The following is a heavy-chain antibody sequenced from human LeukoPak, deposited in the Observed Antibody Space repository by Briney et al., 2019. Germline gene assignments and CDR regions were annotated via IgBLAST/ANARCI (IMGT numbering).Heavy chain of an antibody. CDR1: GYTFTSYG. Sequence: GASVKVSCKASGYTFTSYGISWVRQAPGQGLEWMGWISAYNGNTNYAQKLQGRVTMTTDTSTSTAYMELRSLRSDDTAVYYCARVRHCSGGSCYPHNWFGPWGQGTLVTVSS. CDR2: ISAYNGNT. V-gene: IGHV1-18*01. D-gene: IGHD2-15*01. CDR3: ARVRHCSGGSCYPHNWFGP. J-gene: IGHJ5*02.